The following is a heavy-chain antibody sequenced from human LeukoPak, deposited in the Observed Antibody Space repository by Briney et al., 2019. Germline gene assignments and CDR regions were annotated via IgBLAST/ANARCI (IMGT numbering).Heavy chain of an antibody. D-gene: IGHD2-2*02. V-gene: IGHV4-30-4*01. J-gene: IGHJ5*02. Sequence: PSETLSLTCTVSGGSISSGDYYWSWIRQPPGKGLEWIGYIYYSGSTYYNPSLKSRVTISVDTSKNQFSLKLSSVTAADTAVHYCARAGRYCSSTSCYIWFDPWGQGTLVTVSS. CDR3: ARAGRYCSSTSCYIWFDP. CDR1: GGSISSGDYY. CDR2: IYYSGST.